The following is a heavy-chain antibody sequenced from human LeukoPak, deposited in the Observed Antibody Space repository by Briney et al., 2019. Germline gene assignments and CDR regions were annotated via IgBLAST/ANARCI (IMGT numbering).Heavy chain of an antibody. CDR1: DGSISSYY. CDR3: GGVVTTFGVINYFDW. J-gene: IGHJ4*02. D-gene: IGHD3-3*01. Sequence: SETLSLTCTVSDGSISSYYWTWIRQPPAKGLEWVGDIYFSGATNYNPSLKSRVTIAKDTSKNQGPLTLRSVAAADTAGDFLGGVVTTFGVINYFDWWGQGTLVTVSS. CDR2: IYFSGAT. V-gene: IGHV4-59*08.